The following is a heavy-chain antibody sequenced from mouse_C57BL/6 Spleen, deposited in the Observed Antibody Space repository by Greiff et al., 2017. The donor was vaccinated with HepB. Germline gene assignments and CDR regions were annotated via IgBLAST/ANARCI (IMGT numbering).Heavy chain of an antibody. D-gene: IGHD1-1*01. CDR1: GFTFSSYT. J-gene: IGHJ1*03. V-gene: IGHV5-9*01. Sequence: EVKLMESGGGLVKPGGSLKLSCAASGFTFSSYTMSWVRQTPEKRLEWVATVSGGGGNTYYPDSVKGRFTISRDNAKNTLYLQMSSLRSEDTALYYCAREDYGSSRYFDVWGTGTTVTVSS. CDR3: AREDYGSSRYFDV. CDR2: VSGGGGNT.